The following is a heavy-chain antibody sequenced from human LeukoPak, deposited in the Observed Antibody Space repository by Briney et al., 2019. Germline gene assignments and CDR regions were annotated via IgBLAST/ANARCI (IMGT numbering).Heavy chain of an antibody. J-gene: IGHJ4*02. V-gene: IGHV3-9*01. CDR3: ARDVAAAGTDFDY. CDR2: ISWNSGGI. D-gene: IGHD6-13*01. CDR1: GFSLDGYA. Sequence: GGSLRLSCAASGFSLDGYAMHWVRQAPGKGLEWVSGISWNSGGIGYADSVKDRFTISRDNAKNSLYLQMNSLRAEDTAVYYCARDVAAAGTDFDYWGQGTLVTVSS.